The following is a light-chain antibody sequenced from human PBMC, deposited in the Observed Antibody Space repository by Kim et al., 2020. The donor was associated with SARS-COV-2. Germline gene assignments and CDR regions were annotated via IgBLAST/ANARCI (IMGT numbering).Light chain of an antibody. Sequence: EIVLTQSPATVSLSPGERATLSCRASQSVSSYFAWYQKKPGQAPRLLIHDASNRATGIPARFSGSGSGTDFTLTISSLEPEDFAVYYCQQRSNWPITFGQGTRLEIK. J-gene: IGKJ5*01. CDR1: QSVSSY. V-gene: IGKV3-11*01. CDR3: QQRSNWPIT. CDR2: DAS.